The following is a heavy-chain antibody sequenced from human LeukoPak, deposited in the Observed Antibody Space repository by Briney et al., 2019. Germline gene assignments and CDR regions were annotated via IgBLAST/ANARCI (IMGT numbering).Heavy chain of an antibody. CDR1: GFTFSSYA. J-gene: IGHJ3*02. CDR3: ARERSSMAARGAFDI. CDR2: ISGSGVST. D-gene: IGHD6-6*01. Sequence: GGSLRLSCAASGFTFSSYAISWVRQAPGKGLEWVSAISGSGVSTYYADSVKGRFTISRDNSKDTVYVQMNSLRAEDTAMYYCARERSSMAARGAFDIWGQGTLVTVSS. V-gene: IGHV3-23*01.